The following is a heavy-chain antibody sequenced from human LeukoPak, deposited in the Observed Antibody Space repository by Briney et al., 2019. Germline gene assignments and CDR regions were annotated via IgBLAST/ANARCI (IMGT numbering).Heavy chain of an antibody. D-gene: IGHD6-19*01. CDR3: ARRALAVAGTPNYYYYMDV. CDR1: GGSISSSSYY. J-gene: IGHJ6*03. V-gene: IGHV4-39*01. CDR2: IYYSGST. Sequence: PETLSHTCTVSGGSISSSSYYWGWIRQPPGKGLEWIGSIYYSGSTYYNPSLKSRVTISVDTSKNQFSLKLSSVTAADTAVYYCARRALAVAGTPNYYYYMDVWGKGTTVTVAS.